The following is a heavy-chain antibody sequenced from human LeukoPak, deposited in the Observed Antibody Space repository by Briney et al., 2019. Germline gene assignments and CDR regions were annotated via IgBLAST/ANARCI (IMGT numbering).Heavy chain of an antibody. CDR2: IIPIFGTA. D-gene: IGHD2-21*02. V-gene: IGHV1-69*05. CDR1: GGTFSSYA. CDR3: AREDSVVVTGSAFDI. J-gene: IGHJ3*02. Sequence: SVKVSCKASGGTFSSYAISWVRQAPGQGLEWMGGIIPIFGTANYAQKFQGRVTITTDESTSTAYMELSSLRSEDTAVYYCAREDSVVVTGSAFDIWGQGTMVTVSS.